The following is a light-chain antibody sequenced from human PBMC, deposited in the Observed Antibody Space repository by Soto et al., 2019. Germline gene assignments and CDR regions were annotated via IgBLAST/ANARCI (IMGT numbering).Light chain of an antibody. Sequence: EIVLTQSPGTLSLSPGERATLSCRASQSVSSSYLAWYQQKPGQAPSLLIYGASSRATGIPGRFSGSGSGTHFPLTISRLEPEDFAGYYCHQYDGSPLTFGGGTKVEIK. J-gene: IGKJ4*01. CDR3: HQYDGSPLT. CDR1: QSVSSSY. CDR2: GAS. V-gene: IGKV3-20*01.